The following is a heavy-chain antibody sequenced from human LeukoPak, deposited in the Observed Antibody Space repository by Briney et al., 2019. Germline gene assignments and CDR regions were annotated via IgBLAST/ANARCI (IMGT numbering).Heavy chain of an antibody. Sequence: VASVKVSCKASGGTFSSYAISWVRQAPGQGLEWMGRIIPILGIANYAQKFQGRVTITADKSTSTAYMELSSLRSEDTAVYYCARGLYRRNYDILTGFWFDYWGQGTLVTVSS. CDR3: ARGLYRRNYDILTGFWFDY. V-gene: IGHV1-69*04. D-gene: IGHD3-9*01. J-gene: IGHJ4*02. CDR2: IIPILGIA. CDR1: GGTFSSYA.